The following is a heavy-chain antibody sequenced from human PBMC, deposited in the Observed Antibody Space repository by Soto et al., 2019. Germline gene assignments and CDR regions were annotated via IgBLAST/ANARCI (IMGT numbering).Heavy chain of an antibody. CDR1: GFIFTSSS. J-gene: IGHJ4*02. Sequence: ASVKVSCKASGFIFTSSSVQWARQARGQRVEWIGWITVGTGNTIYAQKFQERVTITRDMSTSTAYMELRNLRTEDTAIYYCAAGDSSGYYGGWGQGTQVTGFS. V-gene: IGHV1-58*01. D-gene: IGHD3-22*01. CDR2: ITVGTGNT. CDR3: AAGDSSGYYGG.